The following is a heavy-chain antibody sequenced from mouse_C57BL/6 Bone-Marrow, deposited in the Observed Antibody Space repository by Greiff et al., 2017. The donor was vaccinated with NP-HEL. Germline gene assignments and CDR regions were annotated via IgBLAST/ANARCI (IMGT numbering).Heavy chain of an antibody. CDR3: ARYGPAQATIAY. D-gene: IGHD3-2*02. J-gene: IGHJ3*01. V-gene: IGHV1-55*01. CDR1: GYTFTSYW. Sequence: VQLQQPGAELVKPGASVKMSCKASGYTFTSYWITWVKQRPGQGLEWIGDIYPGSGSTNYNEKFKSKATLTVDTSSSTAYMQLSSLTSEDSAVYYCARYGPAQATIAYWGQGTLVTVSA. CDR2: IYPGSGST.